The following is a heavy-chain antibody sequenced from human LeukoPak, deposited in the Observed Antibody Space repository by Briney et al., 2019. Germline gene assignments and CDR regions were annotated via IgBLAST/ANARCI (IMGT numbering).Heavy chain of an antibody. D-gene: IGHD2-15*01. CDR2: ISTDGYTT. Sequence: GGSLRLSCAASGLAFSAYKMHWVRRAPRKGLVWVSRISTDGYTTDYADFVQGRFTASRDNTKNTWSLEMNSLRAEDTAVYYCVVGGSPGYWGQGTLVTVSS. V-gene: IGHV3-74*01. J-gene: IGHJ4*02. CDR1: GLAFSAYK. CDR3: VVGGSPGY.